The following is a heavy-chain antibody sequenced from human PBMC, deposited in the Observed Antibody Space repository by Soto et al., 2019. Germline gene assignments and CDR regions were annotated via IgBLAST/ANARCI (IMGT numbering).Heavy chain of an antibody. V-gene: IGHV1-18*01. J-gene: IGHJ5*02. CDR2: ISAYNGNT. CDR1: GYTFTSYG. D-gene: IGHD3-10*01. Sequence: QVQLVQSGAEVKKPGASVKVSCKASGYTFTSYGISWVRQAPGQGLEWMGWISAYNGNTNYAQKLQGRGTMTTDTATSTAYMELRSLRSDDTAVYYCARAALMVRGRLPRYNWFDPWGQGTLVTVSS. CDR3: ARAALMVRGRLPRYNWFDP.